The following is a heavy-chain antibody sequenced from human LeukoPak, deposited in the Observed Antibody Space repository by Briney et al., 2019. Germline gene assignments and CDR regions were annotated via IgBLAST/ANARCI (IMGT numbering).Heavy chain of an antibody. V-gene: IGHV3-30-3*01. D-gene: IGHD6-19*01. J-gene: IGHJ4*02. CDR1: GFTFSNYA. CDR3: ARDKVAVKGYFDY. Sequence: GGSLRLSCAASGFTFSNYAMHWVRQAPGKGLEWVAVISYDGSNKYYADSVKGRFTISRDNSKNTLYLQMNSLRAEDTAVYYCARDKVAVKGYFDYWGQGTLVTVSS. CDR2: ISYDGSNK.